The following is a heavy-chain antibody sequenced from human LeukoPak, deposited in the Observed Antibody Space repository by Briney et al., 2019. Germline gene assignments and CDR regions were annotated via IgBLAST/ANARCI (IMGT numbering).Heavy chain of an antibody. CDR1: GFTFSSYG. D-gene: IGHD3-22*01. V-gene: IGHV3-30*03. J-gene: IGHJ4*02. CDR3: ARAPYYYDSSGYWGYFDY. CDR2: ISYDGSNK. Sequence: GGSLRLSCAASGFTFSSYGMHWVRQAPGKGLEWVAVISYDGSNKYYADSVKGRFTISRDNSKNTLYLQMNSLRAEDTAVYYCARAPYYYDSSGYWGYFDYWGQGTLVTVSS.